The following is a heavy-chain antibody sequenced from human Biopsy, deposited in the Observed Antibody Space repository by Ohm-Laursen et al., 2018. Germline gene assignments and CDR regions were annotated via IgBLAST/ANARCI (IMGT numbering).Heavy chain of an antibody. Sequence: SDTLSLTCSVSGGSVDDYFWNWIRQPAGKGLEWIGRIYSTGRSSAYHPSFQSRVTMSLDTSNKQFSPKLTSVTAADTAVYYCARTPGVAVAGRFFDLWGRGTLVTVSS. CDR3: ARTPGVAVAGRFFDL. CDR1: GGSVDDYF. CDR2: IYSTGRSS. D-gene: IGHD6-19*01. J-gene: IGHJ2*01. V-gene: IGHV4-4*07.